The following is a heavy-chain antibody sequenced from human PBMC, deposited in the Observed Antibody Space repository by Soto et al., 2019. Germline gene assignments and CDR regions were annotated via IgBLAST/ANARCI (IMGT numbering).Heavy chain of an antibody. CDR2: IWYDGSNK. CDR1: GFTFSSYG. Sequence: GGSLRLSCAASGFTFSSYGMHWVRQAPGKGLEWVAVIWYDGSNKYYADSVKGRFTISRDNSKNTLYLQMNSLRAEDTAVYYCARERSLLWFGELNDAFDIWGQGTMVTVSS. J-gene: IGHJ3*02. V-gene: IGHV3-33*01. D-gene: IGHD3-10*01. CDR3: ARERSLLWFGELNDAFDI.